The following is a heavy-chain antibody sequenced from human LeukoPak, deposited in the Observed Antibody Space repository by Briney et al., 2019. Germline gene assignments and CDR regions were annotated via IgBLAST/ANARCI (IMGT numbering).Heavy chain of an antibody. J-gene: IGHJ6*02. D-gene: IGHD6-13*01. Sequence: SETLSLTCAVYGGSFSGYYWSWIRQPPTKGLEWIGEINHSGGTNYNPSLKSRVTISVDTSKNQFSLRLTSVAAADTAVYYCARGRLGSNSWFYYYGMDVWGQGTTVTVSS. CDR2: INHSGGT. CDR1: GGSFSGYY. V-gene: IGHV4-34*01. CDR3: ARGRLGSNSWFYYYGMDV.